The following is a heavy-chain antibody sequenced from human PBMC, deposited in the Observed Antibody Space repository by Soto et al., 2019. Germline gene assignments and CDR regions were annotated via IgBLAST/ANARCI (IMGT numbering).Heavy chain of an antibody. Sequence: GASVKVSCKASGYTFTGYYMHWVRQAPGQGLELMGWINPNSGGTNYAQKFQGRVTMTRDTSISTAYMELSRLRSDDTAAYYCARVGIAAAGTDRYYYYGMDVWGQGTTVTVSS. CDR1: GYTFTGYY. CDR2: INPNSGGT. D-gene: IGHD6-13*01. J-gene: IGHJ6*02. V-gene: IGHV1-2*02. CDR3: ARVGIAAAGTDRYYYYGMDV.